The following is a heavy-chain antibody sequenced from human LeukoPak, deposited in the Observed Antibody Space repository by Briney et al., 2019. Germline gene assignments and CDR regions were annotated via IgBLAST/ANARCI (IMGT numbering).Heavy chain of an antibody. Sequence: ASVKVSCKASGYTFITSGISWVRQAPGQGLEWMGWISAYNGNTNYAQKMQDRVIMTTDTTTSTAYMELRSLRSDDTAVYYCARGGPLLGAIREYDYWGQGTLVIVSP. D-gene: IGHD2-21*01. J-gene: IGHJ4*02. CDR1: GYTFITSG. CDR2: ISAYNGNT. CDR3: ARGGPLLGAIREYDY. V-gene: IGHV1-18*01.